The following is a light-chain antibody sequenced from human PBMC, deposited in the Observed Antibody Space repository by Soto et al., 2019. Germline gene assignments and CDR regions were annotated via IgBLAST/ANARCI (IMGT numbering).Light chain of an antibody. V-gene: IGLV2-14*01. CDR2: EVS. Sequence: QSALTQPASVSGSPGQSIIIPCTGTSSDVGAYNSVCWHQQHPGKAPKLMIYEVSNRPSGVSDRFSASKSGNTASLTISGLQADDEGDYYCSSFTRSNTWVFGGGTKLTVL. J-gene: IGLJ3*02. CDR3: SSFTRSNTWV. CDR1: SSDVGAYNS.